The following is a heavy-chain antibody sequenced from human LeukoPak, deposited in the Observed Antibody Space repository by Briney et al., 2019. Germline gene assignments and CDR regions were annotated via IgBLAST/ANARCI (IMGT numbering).Heavy chain of an antibody. J-gene: IGHJ4*02. CDR2: ISYDGSNK. CDR3: AKDDFGVVTGFSTDY. Sequence: GGSLRLSCAASGFTFSYYWMTWVRQAPGKGLEWVAVISYDGSNKYYADSVKGRFTVSRDNSKNTLYLQMNSLRAEDTAVYYCAKDDFGVVTGFSTDYWGQGTLVTVSS. D-gene: IGHD3-3*01. V-gene: IGHV3-30*18. CDR1: GFTFSYYW.